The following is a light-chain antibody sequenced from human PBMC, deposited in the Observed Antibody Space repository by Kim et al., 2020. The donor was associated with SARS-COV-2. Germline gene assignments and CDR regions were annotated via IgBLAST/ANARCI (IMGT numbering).Light chain of an antibody. CDR1: SSNIGAGYD. V-gene: IGLV1-40*01. J-gene: IGLJ3*02. CDR3: QSYDSSLSGFWV. CDR2: GNS. Sequence: VTISCTRSSSNIGAGYDVHWYQQLPGTAPKLLIYGNSNRPSGVPDRFSGSKSGTSASLAITGLQAEDEADYYCQSYDSSLSGFWVFGGGTKLTVL.